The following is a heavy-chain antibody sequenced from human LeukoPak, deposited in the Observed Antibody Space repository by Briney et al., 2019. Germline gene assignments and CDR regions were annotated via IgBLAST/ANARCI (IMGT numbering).Heavy chain of an antibody. Sequence: PSETLSLXCAVYGGSFSGYYWSWIRQPPGKELEWIVEINLSGSTNYNPSLKSRVTISVDTSKNQFSLKLSSVTAADTAVYYCASSRLGYCSSTSCYLAPYYMDVWGKGTTVTVSS. V-gene: IGHV4-34*01. J-gene: IGHJ6*03. CDR3: ASSRLGYCSSTSCYLAPYYMDV. D-gene: IGHD2-2*01. CDR1: GGSFSGYY. CDR2: INLSGST.